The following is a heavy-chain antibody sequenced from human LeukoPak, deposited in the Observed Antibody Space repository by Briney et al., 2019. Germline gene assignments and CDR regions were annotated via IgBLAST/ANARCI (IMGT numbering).Heavy chain of an antibody. V-gene: IGHV1-69*13. D-gene: IGHD4-11*01. CDR1: GGTFSSYA. Sequence: SVKVSCKASGGTFSSYAISWVRQAPGQGLEWMGGIIPIFGTANYAQKFQGRVTITADESTSTAYMELSSLRSEDTAVYYCAREEVTTRRFDPWGQGTLVTVSS. CDR2: IIPIFGTA. J-gene: IGHJ5*02. CDR3: AREEVTTRRFDP.